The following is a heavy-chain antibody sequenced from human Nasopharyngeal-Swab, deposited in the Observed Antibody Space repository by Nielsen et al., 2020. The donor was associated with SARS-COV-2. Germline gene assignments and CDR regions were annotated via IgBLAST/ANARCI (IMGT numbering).Heavy chain of an antibody. J-gene: IGHJ6*02. V-gene: IGHV3-48*04. CDR1: GFTFSSYS. D-gene: IGHD2-15*01. CDR3: ARGRWNYYYYYGMDV. Sequence: GGSLQVSWAASGFTFSSYSMNWVRQAPGKGLEWVSYISSSSSTIYYADSVKGRFTISRDNAKNSLYLQMNSLRAEDTAVYYCARGRWNYYYYYGMDVWGQGTTVTVSS. CDR2: ISSSSSTI.